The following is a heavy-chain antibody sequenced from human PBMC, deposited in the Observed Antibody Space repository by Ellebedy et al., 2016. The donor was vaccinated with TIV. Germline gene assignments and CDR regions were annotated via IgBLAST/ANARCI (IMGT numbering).Heavy chain of an antibody. D-gene: IGHD3-22*01. CDR2: FDPEDGET. J-gene: IGHJ4*02. CDR3: ATGNTYYYDSSGYSSDY. CDR1: GYTLTELS. Sequence: ASVKVSCXVSGYTLTELSMHWVRQAPGKGLEWMGGFDPEDGETIYAQKFQGRVTMTEDTSTDTAYMELSSLRSEDTAVYYCATGNTYYYDSSGYSSDYWGQGTLVTVSS. V-gene: IGHV1-24*01.